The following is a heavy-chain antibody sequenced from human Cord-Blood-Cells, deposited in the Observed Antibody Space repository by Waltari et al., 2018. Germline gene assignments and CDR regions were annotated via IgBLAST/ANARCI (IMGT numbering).Heavy chain of an antibody. Sequence: QVQLQQWGAGLLKPSATLSLTCAVYGGSFSGYYWSWIRQPPGKGLEWIGEINHSGSTNYNPSLKSRVTISVDTSKNQFSLKLSSVTAADTAVYYCARGHGELLSSTSCFDYWGQGTLVTVSS. CDR3: ARGHGELLSSTSCFDY. CDR1: GGSFSGYY. J-gene: IGHJ4*02. D-gene: IGHD2-2*01. CDR2: INHSGST. V-gene: IGHV4-34*01.